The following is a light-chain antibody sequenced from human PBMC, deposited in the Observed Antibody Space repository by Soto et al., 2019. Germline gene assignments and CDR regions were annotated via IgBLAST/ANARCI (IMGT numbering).Light chain of an antibody. CDR2: GAS. Sequence: VTHAPSTLSVSPEERATLSCRASQTINNNVAWYQLKVGQAPRLLIYGASTRATGIPARFSGSGSGTEFTLTISSLQSEDFAEYHCQQYTNWPQTFGRGTKVDIK. CDR3: QQYTNWPQT. CDR1: QTINNN. J-gene: IGKJ1*01. V-gene: IGKV3-15*01.